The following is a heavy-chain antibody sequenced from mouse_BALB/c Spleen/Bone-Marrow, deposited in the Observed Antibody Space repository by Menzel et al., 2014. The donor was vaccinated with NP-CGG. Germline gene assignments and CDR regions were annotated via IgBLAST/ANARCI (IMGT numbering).Heavy chain of an antibody. D-gene: IGHD2-10*01. J-gene: IGHJ4*01. CDR2: INPSNGGT. Sequence: QVQLQQPGAELVKPGASVKLSCKASGYTFTSYYLYWVKQRPGQGLEWIGEINPSNGGTNFNERFKSKASLTVDKSSSTAYMQLNSLTSEDSAVYYCTRRSLLSDYXSMDYWGQGTSVTVSS. V-gene: IGHV1S81*02. CDR3: TRRSLLSDYXSMDY. CDR1: GYTFTSYY.